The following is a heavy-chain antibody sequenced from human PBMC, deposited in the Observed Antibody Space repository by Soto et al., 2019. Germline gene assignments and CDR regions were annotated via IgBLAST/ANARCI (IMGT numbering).Heavy chain of an antibody. D-gene: IGHD2-2*03. CDR1: GGSISSSNW. CDR2: IYHSGST. Sequence: QVQLQESGPGLVKPSGTLSLTCAVSGGSISSSNWWSWVRQPPGKGLEWLGEIYHSGSTKYNPSLKSRVTISVGMSKNQFSLKLSSVTAADTALYYCARAGYCSTTSCYWGFAALDPWGQGSLVIVSS. V-gene: IGHV4-4*02. J-gene: IGHJ5*02. CDR3: ARAGYCSTTSCYWGFAALDP.